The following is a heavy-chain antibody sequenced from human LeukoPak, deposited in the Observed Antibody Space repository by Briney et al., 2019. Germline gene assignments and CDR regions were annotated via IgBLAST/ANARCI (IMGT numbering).Heavy chain of an antibody. V-gene: IGHV4-59*01. CDR3: ARDGGRRGWFDP. J-gene: IGHJ5*02. Sequence: SETLSLTCTVSGGSLNTYYWTWIRQPPGKGLEWIGYIYDSGSPNYNPSLKSRVTLSLDTSKNQFSLMLNSVTPADTAVYFCARDGGRRGWFDPWGQGTLVTVSS. CDR1: GGSLNTYY. CDR2: IYDSGSP.